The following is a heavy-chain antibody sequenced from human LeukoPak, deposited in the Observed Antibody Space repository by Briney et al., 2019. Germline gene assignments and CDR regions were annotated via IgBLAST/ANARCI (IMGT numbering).Heavy chain of an antibody. D-gene: IGHD3-16*01. CDR2: ISGSGGST. CDR3: AIASGGGRY. V-gene: IGHV3-23*01. J-gene: IGHJ4*02. Sequence: PGGSLRLSCAASGFTFSTYGMTWVRQAPGKGLEWVSAISGSGGSTYYADSVKGRFTISRDNSKNTLYLQMNSLRAEDTAVYYCAIASGGGRYWGQGTLVTVSS. CDR1: GFTFSTYG.